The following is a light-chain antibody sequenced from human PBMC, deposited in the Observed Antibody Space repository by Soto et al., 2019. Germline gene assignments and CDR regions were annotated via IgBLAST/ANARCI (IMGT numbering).Light chain of an antibody. J-gene: IGKJ1*01. V-gene: IGKV3-11*01. CDR3: KKRTDRPPRT. CDR2: DAS. CDR1: QSIGLA. Sequence: IVLTQSPATLSFAPGERATLSCRASQSIGLAIAWYQHKPGQAPRLLIFDASQRATGIPARLRGSGSGTDFTLSISSLEPEDFAVYYCKKRTDRPPRTFVQVIKVDIX.